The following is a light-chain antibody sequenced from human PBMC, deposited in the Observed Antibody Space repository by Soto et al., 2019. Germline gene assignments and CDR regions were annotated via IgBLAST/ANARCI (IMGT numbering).Light chain of an antibody. Sequence: QSALTQPASVSGSPGQSITISCTGTSSDIGGYNFVSWYQHHPGKVPKLMLYDVGNRPSGVSDRFSGSKSDNTASLTISGLRAEDEADYYCSSYTSSNTLLFGGGTQLTVL. V-gene: IGLV2-14*03. CDR3: SSYTSSNTLL. CDR1: SSDIGGYNF. CDR2: DVG. J-gene: IGLJ2*01.